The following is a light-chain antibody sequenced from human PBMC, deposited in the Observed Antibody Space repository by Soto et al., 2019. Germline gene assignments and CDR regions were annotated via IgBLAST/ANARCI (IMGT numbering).Light chain of an antibody. CDR2: CAS. J-gene: IGKJ2*01. CDR1: QSVDSSY. CDR3: QQCGSSFLYT. V-gene: IGKV3-20*01. Sequence: EIVLTQSPGTLSLSPGERATLSCRASQSVDSSYLAWYQQKPGQAPRLVIYCASLRATGTPDRFSGSGSGTDFTLTISRLEPEDFAVYYCQQCGSSFLYTFGQGTKLEIK.